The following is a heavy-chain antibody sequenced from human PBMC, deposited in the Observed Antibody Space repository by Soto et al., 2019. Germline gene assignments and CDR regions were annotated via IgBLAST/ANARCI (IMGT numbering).Heavy chain of an antibody. V-gene: IGHV4-31*03. D-gene: IGHD1-26*01. CDR1: GGPFSRGGYY. J-gene: IGHJ5*02. CDR2: IFYTGST. Sequence: SETLSLTCTVSGGPFSRGGYYWSWIRQHPGKGLECIGYIFYTGSTYYNPSLKSRVTISVDRSKNQFSLKLSSVTAADTAVYYCARTPTPWGQGTLVTVSS. CDR3: ARTPTP.